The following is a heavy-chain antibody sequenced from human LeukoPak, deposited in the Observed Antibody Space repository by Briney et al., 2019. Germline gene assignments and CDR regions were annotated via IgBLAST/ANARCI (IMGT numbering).Heavy chain of an antibody. D-gene: IGHD4-17*01. Sequence: SETLSLTCTVSGGSISSYYWSWIRQPPGKGLGWIGYIYYSGSTNYNPSLKSRVTISVDTSKNQFSLKLSSVTAADTAVYYCARHPPDYGDFIGWFDPWGQGTLVTVSS. CDR2: IYYSGST. V-gene: IGHV4-59*08. CDR3: ARHPPDYGDFIGWFDP. J-gene: IGHJ5*02. CDR1: GGSISSYY.